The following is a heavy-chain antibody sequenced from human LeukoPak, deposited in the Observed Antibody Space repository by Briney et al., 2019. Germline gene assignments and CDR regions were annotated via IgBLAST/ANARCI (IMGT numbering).Heavy chain of an antibody. CDR2: ISSNGGST. CDR3: VKMGCCGTRCDRNC. J-gene: IGHJ4*02. D-gene: IGHD2-2*02. CDR1: GFAFSTYA. V-gene: IGHV3-64D*06. Sequence: GGSLRLSCSASGFAFSTYAMHWVRQAPGKRLEYVSDISSNGGSTYYADSVKGRFTISRDNSKNTLYLQMSSLRAEDTAVYYCVKMGCCGTRCDRNCWGQGTLVTVST.